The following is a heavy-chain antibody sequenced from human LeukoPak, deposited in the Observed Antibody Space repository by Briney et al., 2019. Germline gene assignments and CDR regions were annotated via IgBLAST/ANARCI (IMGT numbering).Heavy chain of an antibody. Sequence: SETLSLTCAVSSDSISNSAYHWGWIRQPPGRGLEWIGTIYCSRGTYYNPSLKSRVTISVDTSKNQFSLKLSSVTAADTAVYYCARLLVGVITTHSGDCWGQGTLVTVSS. CDR3: ARLLVGVITTHSGDC. CDR1: SDSISNSAYH. J-gene: IGHJ4*02. D-gene: IGHD3-22*01. CDR2: IYCSRGT. V-gene: IGHV4-39*01.